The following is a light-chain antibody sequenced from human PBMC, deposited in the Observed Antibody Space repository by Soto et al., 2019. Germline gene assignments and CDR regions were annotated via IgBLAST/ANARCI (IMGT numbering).Light chain of an antibody. Sequence: QSVLTQPPSVSGAPGQRVTISCTGSSSNIGAGYDVHWYQQLPGTAPKLLIYGNSNRPSGVPDRFPGSKSGTSASLAITGLQAEDEADYSCQSYDSRLSGSVFGGGTKVTVL. CDR1: SSNIGAGYD. V-gene: IGLV1-40*01. CDR2: GNS. J-gene: IGLJ2*01. CDR3: QSYDSRLSGSV.